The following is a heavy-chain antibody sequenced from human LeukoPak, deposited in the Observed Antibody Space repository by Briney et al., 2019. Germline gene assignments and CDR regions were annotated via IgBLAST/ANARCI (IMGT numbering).Heavy chain of an antibody. CDR1: GGSISRGSYY. D-gene: IGHD3-22*01. Sequence: SETLSLTCTVSGGSISRGSYYWSWIRQPAGKGLEWIGRVYTTGSTNYNPSLKSRVTISLDTSKNQFSLKLSSVTAADTAVYYCTRVKGDYDSSGYYKAHAFDIWGQGTMVTVSS. V-gene: IGHV4-61*02. CDR2: VYTTGST. J-gene: IGHJ3*02. CDR3: TRVKGDYDSSGYYKAHAFDI.